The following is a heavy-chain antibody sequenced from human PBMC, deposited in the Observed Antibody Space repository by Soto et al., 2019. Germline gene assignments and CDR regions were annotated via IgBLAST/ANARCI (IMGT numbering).Heavy chain of an antibody. CDR2: LSGSGVST. V-gene: IGHV3-23*01. D-gene: IGHD1-26*01. J-gene: IGHJ4*02. Sequence: PGGSLRLSCAASGVTFSTYSMSWVRQAPGKGLEWVSALSGSGVSTYYADSVKGRFTISRDNPKNMLYLQMNSLRADDTAIYYCARDGVGTTTYFGYFDYWGLGTLVTVSS. CDR1: GVTFSTYS. CDR3: ARDGVGTTTYFGYFDY.